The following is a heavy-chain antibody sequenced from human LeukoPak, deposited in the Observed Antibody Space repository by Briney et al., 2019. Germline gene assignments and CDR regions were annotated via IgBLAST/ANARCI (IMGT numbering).Heavy chain of an antibody. CDR3: ARDRYITMVMDV. J-gene: IGHJ6*02. Sequence: GGSLRLSYAAYGFTFSSYSMNWVRQAPGKGLEWVSSISSSSSYIYYADSVKGRFTISRDNAKNSLYLQMNSLRAEDTAVYYCARDRYITMVMDVWGQGTTVTVSS. D-gene: IGHD3-10*01. CDR1: GFTFSSYS. V-gene: IGHV3-21*01. CDR2: ISSSSSYI.